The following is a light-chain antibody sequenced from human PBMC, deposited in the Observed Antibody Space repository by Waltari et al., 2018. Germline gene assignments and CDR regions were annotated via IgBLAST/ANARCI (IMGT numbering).Light chain of an antibody. V-gene: IGLV3-10*01. CDR3: YSTDSSGNHWV. Sequence: SSELTQPPSVAVSPGQTARITCSGDALAKKYEHWYQQKSNLAPLLVIQEDSKRPSGIPERFSGSSSGTVATLTISGAQVEDEGDYYCYSTDSSGNHWVFGGGTKLTVL. CDR2: EDS. J-gene: IGLJ3*02. CDR1: ALAKKY.